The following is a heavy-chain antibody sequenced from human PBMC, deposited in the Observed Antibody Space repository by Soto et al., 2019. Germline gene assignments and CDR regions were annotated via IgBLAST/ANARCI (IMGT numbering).Heavy chain of an antibody. CDR3: ARLGSGSSWVF. J-gene: IGHJ4*02. D-gene: IGHD6-6*01. CDR2: VYSSGVA. Sequence: QVQLQESGPGLVKPSETLTLICNVSGDSMSGYYGSWVRQPAGQGLEWIGRVYSSGVANYNPSIESRVTMSIDTSKNQFSLRLRSVTAADTAVYFCARLGSGSSWVFWGQGIPVIVSS. V-gene: IGHV4-4*07. CDR1: GDSMSGYY.